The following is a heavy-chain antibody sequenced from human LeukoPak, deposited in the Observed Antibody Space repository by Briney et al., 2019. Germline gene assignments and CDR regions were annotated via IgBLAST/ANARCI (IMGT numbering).Heavy chain of an antibody. J-gene: IGHJ4*02. V-gene: IGHV1-2*02. CDR2: INPNSGGT. Sequence: ASVKVSCKASGYTFTGYYMHWVRQAPGQGLEWMGWINPNSGGTNYAQKFQGRVTMTRDTSISTAYMELSRLRSDDTAVYYCARDRGLRYFDWLLYSRYFDYWGQGTLVTVSS. CDR1: GYTFTGYY. CDR3: ARDRGLRYFDWLLYSRYFDY. D-gene: IGHD3-9*01.